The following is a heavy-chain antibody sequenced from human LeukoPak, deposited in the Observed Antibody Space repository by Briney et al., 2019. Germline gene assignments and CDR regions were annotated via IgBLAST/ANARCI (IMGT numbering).Heavy chain of an antibody. V-gene: IGHV3-23*01. D-gene: IGHD3-3*01. Sequence: PGGSLRLSCAASGFTFSSYAMSWVRQAPGKGLEWVSAISGSGGSTYYADSVKGRFTISRDNSKNTLYLQMNSLRAEDTAVYYCAKARGFLEWLFSENWFDPWGQGTLVTVSS. CDR1: GFTFSSYA. CDR2: ISGSGGST. J-gene: IGHJ5*02. CDR3: AKARGFLEWLFSENWFDP.